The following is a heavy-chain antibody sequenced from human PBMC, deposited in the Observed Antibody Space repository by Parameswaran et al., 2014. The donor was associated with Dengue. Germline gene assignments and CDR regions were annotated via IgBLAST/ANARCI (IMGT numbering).Heavy chain of an antibody. V-gene: IGHV4-34*01. CDR3: ARGTGLRFGEPSFDY. J-gene: IGHJ4*02. Sequence: PGKGLEWIGEINHSGSTNYNPSLKSRVTISVDTSKNQFSLKLSSVTAADTAVYYCARGTGLRFGEPSFDYWGQGTLVTVSS. D-gene: IGHD3-10*01. CDR2: INHSGST.